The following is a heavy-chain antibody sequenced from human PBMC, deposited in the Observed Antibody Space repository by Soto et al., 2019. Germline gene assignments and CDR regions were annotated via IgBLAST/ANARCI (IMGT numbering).Heavy chain of an antibody. D-gene: IGHD2-2*01. CDR3: AKTGFGRYCSFTSCVPFDS. CDR2: ISGSGGST. Sequence: EVQVLESGGGLVQPGGSLRLSCVASGFTFTTYAMTWVRQAPGKGLEWVSIISGSGGSTHYADSVKGRFIISRDNSKNTLYMQMNGLRAEDTAVYYFAKTGFGRYCSFTSCVPFDSGGQGTLVTVPS. CDR1: GFTFTTYA. J-gene: IGHJ4*02. V-gene: IGHV3-23*01.